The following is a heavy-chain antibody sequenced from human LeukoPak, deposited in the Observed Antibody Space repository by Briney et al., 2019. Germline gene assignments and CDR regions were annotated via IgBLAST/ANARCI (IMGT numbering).Heavy chain of an antibody. D-gene: IGHD1-26*01. V-gene: IGHV1-24*01. J-gene: IGHJ4*02. Sequence: EASVKVSCKVSGYTLTELSMHWVRQAPGKGLEWMGGFDPEDGETIYAQKFQGRVTMTEDTSTDTAYMELSSLRSEDTAVYYCATDISGSYPYYFDYWGQGTLVTVSS. CDR2: FDPEDGET. CDR1: GYTLTELS. CDR3: ATDISGSYPYYFDY.